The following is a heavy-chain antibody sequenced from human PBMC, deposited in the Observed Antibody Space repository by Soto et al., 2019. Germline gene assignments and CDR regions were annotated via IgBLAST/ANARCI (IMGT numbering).Heavy chain of an antibody. Sequence: PGGSLRLSCAASGFTFDDYAMHWVRQAPGKGLEWVSSISCNSGGIYYADSVKGRFTISRDNAKNSLYLQMNSLRAEDTAVYYCARDAANYYYDSSGYLDLAYWGQGTLVTVSS. CDR1: GFTFDDYA. V-gene: IGHV3-9*01. CDR3: ARDAANYYYDSSGYLDLAY. CDR2: ISCNSGGI. J-gene: IGHJ4*02. D-gene: IGHD3-22*01.